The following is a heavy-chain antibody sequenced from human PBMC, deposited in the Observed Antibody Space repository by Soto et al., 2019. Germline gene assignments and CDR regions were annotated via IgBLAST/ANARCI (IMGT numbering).Heavy chain of an antibody. CDR2: ISGSGGST. V-gene: IGHV3-23*01. CDR1: RFTFSSYT. J-gene: IGHJ4*02. D-gene: IGHD3-22*01. Sequence: GGSLRLSCAPSRFTFSSYTMSWVRQAPGKGLEWVSAISGSGGSTHYADSVKGRFTISRDNSKNTLYLQMNSLRAEDTAVYYCAKALSHRWIVVSSFDYWGQGTLVTVSS. CDR3: AKALSHRWIVVSSFDY.